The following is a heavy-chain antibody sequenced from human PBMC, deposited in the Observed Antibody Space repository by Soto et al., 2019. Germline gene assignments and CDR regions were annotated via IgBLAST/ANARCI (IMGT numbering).Heavy chain of an antibody. V-gene: IGHV3-23*01. D-gene: IGHD1-7*01. CDR1: GLTFSS. CDR3: AKDRNFKDYYGMDV. Sequence: SGGSLRLSCRDSGLTFSSWVRQAPGKGLEWVSGISGSGGYKYYADSVKGRFTISRDDSKNTVYLQLNSLRAEDTAVYYCAKDRNFKDYYGMDVWGQGTTVTVSS. J-gene: IGHJ6*02. CDR2: ISGSGGYK.